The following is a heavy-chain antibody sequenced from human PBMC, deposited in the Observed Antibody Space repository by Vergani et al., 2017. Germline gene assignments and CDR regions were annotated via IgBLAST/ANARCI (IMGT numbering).Heavy chain of an antibody. J-gene: IGHJ6*03. CDR1: GFTFSSYG. D-gene: IGHD3-3*01. CDR2: IWYDGSNK. Sequence: QVQLVESGGGVVQPGRSLRLSCAASGFTFSSYGMHWVRQAPGKGLEWVAVIWYDGSNKYYADSVKGRFTISRDNSKNTLYLQMNSLRAEDTAVYYCATLERTSDYYYYYMDVWGKGTTVTVSS. CDR3: ATLERTSDYYYYYMDV. V-gene: IGHV3-33*01.